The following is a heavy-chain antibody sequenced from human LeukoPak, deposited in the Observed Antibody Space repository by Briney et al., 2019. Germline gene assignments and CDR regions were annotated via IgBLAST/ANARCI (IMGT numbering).Heavy chain of an antibody. CDR2: ISAYNGNT. CDR1: GYTFTSYG. V-gene: IGHV1-18*01. J-gene: IGHJ6*03. Sequence: ASVKVSCKASGYTFTSYGISRVRQAPGQGLEWMGWISAYNGNTNYAQKLQGRVTMTTDTSTSTAYMELRSLRSDDTAVYYCARVPLPYYYMDVWGKGTTVTVSS. CDR3: ARVPLPYYYMDV.